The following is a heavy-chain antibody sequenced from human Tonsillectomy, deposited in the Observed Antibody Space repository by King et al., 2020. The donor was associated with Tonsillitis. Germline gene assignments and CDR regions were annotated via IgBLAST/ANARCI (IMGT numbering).Heavy chain of an antibody. CDR2: SYYSGGT. CDR1: GGSISSGGYY. V-gene: IGHV4-31*03. D-gene: IGHD3-22*01. CDR3: ARDHWYYDSSGYDAFDI. Sequence: QLQESGPGLVKPSQTLSLTCTVSGGSISSGGYYWSWIRQHPGKVLEWIGYSYYSGGTDYNPSLKSRVTISVDTSKNQFSLKLSAVAAADTAVYYCARDHWYYDSSGYDAFDIWGQGTMVTVSS. J-gene: IGHJ3*02.